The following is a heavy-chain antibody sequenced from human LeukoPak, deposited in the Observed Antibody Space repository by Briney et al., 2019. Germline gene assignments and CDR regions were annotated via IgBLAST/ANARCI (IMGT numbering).Heavy chain of an antibody. V-gene: IGHV1-18*01. Sequence: GASVKASCKASGYTFTSYGISWVRQAPGQGLEWMGWISAYNGNTNYAQKLQGRVTMTTDTSTSTAYMELRSLRSDDTAVYYCASTMVRGTRYYFDYWGQGTLVTVSS. D-gene: IGHD3-10*01. CDR2: ISAYNGNT. CDR3: ASTMVRGTRYYFDY. J-gene: IGHJ4*02. CDR1: GYTFTSYG.